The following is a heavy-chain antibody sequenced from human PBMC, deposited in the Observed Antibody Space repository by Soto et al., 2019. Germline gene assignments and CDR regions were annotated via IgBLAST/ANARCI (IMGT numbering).Heavy chain of an antibody. D-gene: IGHD3-10*01. CDR3: VKSGRNHYYVMDV. V-gene: IGHV3-33*06. J-gene: IGHJ6*04. CDR1: GFTFSSYG. Sequence: LRLSCAASGFTFSSYGMHWVRQAPGKGLEWVAVIWYNGGNKYYADSVKGRFTISRDNSKNTLYLQMSSLRAEDTAVYYCVKSGRNHYYVMDVWGKGTTVPVSS. CDR2: IWYNGGNK.